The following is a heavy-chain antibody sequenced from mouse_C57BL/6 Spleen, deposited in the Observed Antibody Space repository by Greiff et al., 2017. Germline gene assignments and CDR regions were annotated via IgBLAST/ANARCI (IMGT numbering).Heavy chain of an antibody. CDR2: ISDGGSYT. Sequence: EVKLQESGGGLVKPGGSLKLSCAASGFTFSSYAMSWVRQTPEKRLEWVATISDGGSYTYYPDNVKGRFTISRDNAKNNLYLQMSHLKSEDTAMYYCARDLGTWYFDVWGTGTTVTVSS. CDR3: ARDLGTWYFDV. CDR1: GFTFSSYA. D-gene: IGHD4-1*01. V-gene: IGHV5-4*01. J-gene: IGHJ1*03.